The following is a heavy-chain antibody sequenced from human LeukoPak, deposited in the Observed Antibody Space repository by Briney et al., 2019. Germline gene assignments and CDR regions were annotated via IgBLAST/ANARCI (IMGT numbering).Heavy chain of an antibody. Sequence: ASVKVSCKASGYTFTSYGISWVRQAPGQGLEWMGLINTNTGNPTYAQGFTGRFVFSFDTSVSTAYLQWSSLKASDTAMYYCARRIAAAGTNCFDPWGQGTLVTVSS. D-gene: IGHD6-13*01. V-gene: IGHV7-4-1*02. CDR3: ARRIAAAGTNCFDP. CDR1: GYTFTSYG. CDR2: INTNTGNP. J-gene: IGHJ5*02.